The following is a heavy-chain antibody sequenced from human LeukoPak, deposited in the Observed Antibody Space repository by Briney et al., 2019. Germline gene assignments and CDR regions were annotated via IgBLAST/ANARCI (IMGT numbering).Heavy chain of an antibody. J-gene: IGHJ3*02. CDR3: ATLYLPSERGTSSRKSDAFDI. V-gene: IGHV1-24*01. Sequence: ASVKVSCKVSGYTLTELSMHWVRQAPGKGLEWMGGFDPEDGETIYAQKFQGRVTMTEDTSTDTAYMELSSLRSEDTAVYYCATLYLPSERGTSSRKSDAFDIWGQGTMVTVSS. CDR1: GYTLTELS. CDR2: FDPEDGET. D-gene: IGHD2-2*01.